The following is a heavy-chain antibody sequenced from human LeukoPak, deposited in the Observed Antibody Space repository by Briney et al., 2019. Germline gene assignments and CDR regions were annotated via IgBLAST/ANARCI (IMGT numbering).Heavy chain of an antibody. CDR3: ARDGEMATIHYYYYYIDV. CDR2: IIPIFGTA. Sequence: AASVKVSCKASGGTFSSYAISWVRQAPGQGLEWMGGIIPIFGTANYAQKFQGRVTITADESTSTAYMELSRLRSDDTAVDYCARDGEMATIHYYYYYIDVWGKGTTVTVSS. J-gene: IGHJ6*03. D-gene: IGHD5-24*01. CDR1: GGTFSSYA. V-gene: IGHV1-69*13.